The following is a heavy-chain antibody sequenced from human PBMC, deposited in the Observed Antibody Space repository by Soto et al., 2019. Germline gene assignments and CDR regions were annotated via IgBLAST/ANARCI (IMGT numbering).Heavy chain of an antibody. D-gene: IGHD1-26*01. CDR2: INHSGST. CDR1: GGSFSGYY. V-gene: IGHV4-34*01. J-gene: IGHJ5*02. CDR3: ARRAVGATTNNWFDP. Sequence: QVQLQQWGAGLLKPSETLSLTCAVYGGSFSGYYWSWIRQPPGKGLEWIGEINHSGSTNYNPSLKSRVTISVDTSQNQFSLKLNSVTAADTAVYYCARRAVGATTNNWFDPWGQGTLVTVSS.